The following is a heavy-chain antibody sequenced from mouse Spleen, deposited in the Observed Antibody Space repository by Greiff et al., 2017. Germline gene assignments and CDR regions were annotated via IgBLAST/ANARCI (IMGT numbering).Heavy chain of an antibody. CDR3: ARSRGNYAMDY. D-gene: IGHD2-14*01. V-gene: IGHV1-80*01. CDR1: GYAFSSYW. J-gene: IGHJ4*01. CDR2: IYPGDGDT. Sequence: QVQLKESGAELVKPGASVKISCKASGYAFSSYWMNWVKQRPGKGLEWIGQIYPGDGDTNYNGKFKGKATLTADKSSSTAYMQLSSLTSEDSAVYFCARSRGNYAMDYWGQGTSVTVSS.